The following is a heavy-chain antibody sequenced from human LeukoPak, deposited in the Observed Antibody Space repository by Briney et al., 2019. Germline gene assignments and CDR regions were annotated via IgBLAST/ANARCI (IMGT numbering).Heavy chain of an antibody. CDR3: ARDTSPWSDSSYFDALDL. J-gene: IGHJ3*01. CDR1: GISFSDDW. CDR2: INQDGSKE. V-gene: IGHV3-7*01. D-gene: IGHD6-13*01. Sequence: PGGSLRLSCATSGISFSDDWMTWVRQAQGKGLEWVANINQDGSKENYVDSVRGRFTISRDNTKNSLFLQMNGLRAEDTAIYYCARDTSPWSDSSYFDALDLWGQGTMVTVSS.